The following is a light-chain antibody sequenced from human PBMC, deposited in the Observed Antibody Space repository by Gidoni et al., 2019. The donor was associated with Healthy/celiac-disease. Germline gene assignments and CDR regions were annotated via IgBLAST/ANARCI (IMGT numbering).Light chain of an antibody. J-gene: IGKJ5*01. V-gene: IGKV3-11*01. Sequence: IVLTQSPATLSLSPGERATLSCRASQSVSSYLAWYQQKPGQAPRLLIYDASNRATGIPARCSGSGSGTDFTLTISSLEPEDFAVYYCQQRSNWPQITFGQGTRLEIK. CDR3: QQRSNWPQIT. CDR2: DAS. CDR1: QSVSSY.